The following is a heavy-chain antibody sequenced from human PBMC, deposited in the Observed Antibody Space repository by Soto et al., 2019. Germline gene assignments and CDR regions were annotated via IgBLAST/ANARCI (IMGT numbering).Heavy chain of an antibody. V-gene: IGHV4-59*01. D-gene: IGHD1-26*01. CDR2: IFASGST. Sequence: SETLSLTCTVSGDSIDSYLWTWIRQPPGQGLEWIGYIFASGSTKYNPNLNSRATISVDTPKNQFSLKLRSVTAADTAVYYCARAAGSGSPDYWGQGMLVTAPQ. CDR3: ARAAGSGSPDY. J-gene: IGHJ4*02. CDR1: GDSIDSYL.